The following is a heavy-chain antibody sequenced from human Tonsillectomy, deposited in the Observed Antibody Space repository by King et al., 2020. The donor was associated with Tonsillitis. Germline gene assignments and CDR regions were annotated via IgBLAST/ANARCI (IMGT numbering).Heavy chain of an antibody. CDR2: ISSSTTYI. J-gene: IGHJ1*01. CDR3: ASSTSLHAYGGNSEFPSAEYFHH. CDR1: GFTFSSYT. Sequence: VQLVESGGGLVKPGGSLRLSCAASGFTFSSYTMNWVRQAPGKGLEWVSSISSSTTYIYYADSVKGRFTISRDNAKNSLYLHMSSLRAEDTAVYYCASSTSLHAYGGNSEFPSAEYFHHWGQGTLVTVSS. D-gene: IGHD4-23*01. V-gene: IGHV3-21*01.